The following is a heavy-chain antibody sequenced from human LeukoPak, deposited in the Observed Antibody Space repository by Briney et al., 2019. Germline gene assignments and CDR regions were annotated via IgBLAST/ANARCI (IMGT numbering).Heavy chain of an antibody. J-gene: IGHJ4*02. CDR2: IFYSGAT. Sequence: SETLSLTCTVSGGSVSSGIYYWSWIQQPPGKGLEWIGYIFYSGATNYNPSLKSRATISVDTSKNEFSLKVTSLTAADTAVYYCARTTSGWYYFDYWGQGNLVTVSS. V-gene: IGHV4-61*01. D-gene: IGHD6-19*01. CDR3: ARTTSGWYYFDY. CDR1: GGSVSSGIYY.